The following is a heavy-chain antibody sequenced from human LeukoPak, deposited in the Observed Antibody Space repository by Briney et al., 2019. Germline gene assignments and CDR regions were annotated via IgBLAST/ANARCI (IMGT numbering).Heavy chain of an antibody. D-gene: IGHD3-10*01. V-gene: IGHV4-59*01. CDR2: LYYSGST. CDR1: GGSISNYY. J-gene: IGHJ4*02. Sequence: SETLSLTCIVSGGSISNYYWSWIRQPPGKGLEWIGYLYYSGSTNYNPSLKSRVTISGDTSKNQFSLKLTSVTAADTAVYYCARGLGSRYYFNSWGQGTLVTVSS. CDR3: ARGLGSRYYFNS.